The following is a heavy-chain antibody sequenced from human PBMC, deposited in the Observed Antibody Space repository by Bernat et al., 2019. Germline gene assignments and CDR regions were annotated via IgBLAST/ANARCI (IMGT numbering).Heavy chain of an antibody. CDR3: AKASITFWWFDP. CDR1: GFTFSSYG. J-gene: IGHJ5*02. D-gene: IGHD1-20*01. CDR2: ISYDGSNK. Sequence: VQLLESGGGVVQPGRSLRLSCAASGFTFSSYGMHWVRQAPGKGLEWVAVISYDGSNKYYADSVKGRFTISRDNSKNTLYLQMNSLRAEDTAVYYCAKASITFWWFDPWGQGTLVTVSS. V-gene: IGHV3-30*18.